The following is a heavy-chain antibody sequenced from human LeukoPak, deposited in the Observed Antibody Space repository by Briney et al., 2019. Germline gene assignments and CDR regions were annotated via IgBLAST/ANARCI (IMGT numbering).Heavy chain of an antibody. J-gene: IGHJ4*02. CDR3: AKVLPTDLDY. Sequence: GGSLRLSCVASGGIVSSNYMSWVRQAPGKGLEWVSAIYSGGGAYYADSVKGRFTISRDNSKNTLFLQMNSLRAEDTAVYYCAKVLPTDLDYWGQGTLVTVSS. CDR2: IYSGGGA. V-gene: IGHV3-66*01. CDR1: GGIVSSNY.